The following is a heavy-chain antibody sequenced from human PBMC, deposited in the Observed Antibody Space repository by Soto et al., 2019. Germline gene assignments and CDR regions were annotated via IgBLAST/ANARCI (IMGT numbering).Heavy chain of an antibody. CDR2: IYYSGST. CDR1: GGSISSYY. V-gene: IGHV4-59*01. CDR3: ASADYYYYGMDV. Sequence: SETLSLTCTVSGGSISSYYWSWIRQPPGKGLEWIGYIYYSGSTNYNPSLKSRVTISVDTSKNQFSLKLSSVTAADTAVYYCASADYYYYGMDVWGKGTTVTVSS. J-gene: IGHJ6*04.